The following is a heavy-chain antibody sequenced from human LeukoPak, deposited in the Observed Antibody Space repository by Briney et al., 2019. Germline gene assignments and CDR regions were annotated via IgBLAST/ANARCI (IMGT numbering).Heavy chain of an antibody. D-gene: IGHD6-13*01. CDR3: ARAPQQLVPGVDY. V-gene: IGHV3-7*03. J-gene: IGHJ4*02. CDR2: IKQDGIEK. CDR1: GFTVSSND. Sequence: GGSLRLSCAASGFTVSSNDMSWGGQAPGKGLEGGANIKQDGIEKYYVDSVKGRFTISSDNAKNSLYLQMNSLRAEDTAVYYCARAPQQLVPGVDYWGQGTLVTVSS.